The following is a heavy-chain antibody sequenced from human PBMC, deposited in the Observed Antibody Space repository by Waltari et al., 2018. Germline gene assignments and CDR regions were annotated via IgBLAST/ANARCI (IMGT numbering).Heavy chain of an antibody. CDR1: DGSINSDTYY. Sequence: QVLLQESGPGLVKPSQTLSLTCTVSDGSINSDTYYWSWIRQPAGKGLEWSGRIYSGGAARYSPSLERRVAISVDRSKNQFSLTIFSVNAADAAGYYCARGDERLARYHFDDWGQGTQVIVSS. D-gene: IGHD6-25*01. CDR2: IYSGGAA. CDR3: ARGDERLARYHFDD. J-gene: IGHJ4*02. V-gene: IGHV4-61*02.